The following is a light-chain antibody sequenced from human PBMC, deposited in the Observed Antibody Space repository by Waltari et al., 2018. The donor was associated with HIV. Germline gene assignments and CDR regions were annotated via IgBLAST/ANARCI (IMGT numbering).Light chain of an antibody. Sequence: QSVLTQPPSASGTPGQRVTLPCSGSRSNIGSNYGYWYQQLPGTAPKLLIYRNNQRPSGVPDRFSGSKSGTSASLAISGLRSEDEADYYCAAWDDSLSGYVFGTGTKVTVL. J-gene: IGLJ1*01. CDR2: RNN. V-gene: IGLV1-47*01. CDR1: RSNIGSNY. CDR3: AAWDDSLSGYV.